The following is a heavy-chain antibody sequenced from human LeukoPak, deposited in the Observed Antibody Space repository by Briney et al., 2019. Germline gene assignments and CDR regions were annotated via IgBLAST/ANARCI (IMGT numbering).Heavy chain of an antibody. V-gene: IGHV3-30*18. D-gene: IGHD6-6*01. Sequence: GGSLRLSCAASGFTFSSYGMPWVRHAPGKGLEWVAVISYDGSNKYYADSVKGRFTISRDNSKNTLYLQMNSLRAEDTAVYYCAKAPYSSSLYFDYWGQGTLVTVSS. CDR1: GFTFSSYG. CDR2: ISYDGSNK. J-gene: IGHJ4*02. CDR3: AKAPYSSSLYFDY.